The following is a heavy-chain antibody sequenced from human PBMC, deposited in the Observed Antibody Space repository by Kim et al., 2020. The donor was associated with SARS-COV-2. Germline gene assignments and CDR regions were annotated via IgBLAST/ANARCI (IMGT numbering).Heavy chain of an antibody. Sequence: SETLSLTCTVSGGSISSSSYYWGWIRQPPGKGREWIGSIYYSGNTYYNPSLKSRVTISVDTSKNQFSLKLSSVTAADTAVYTCARQSRSTMVRGVIGYFQPWGQGTLVTVSS. D-gene: IGHD3-10*01. V-gene: IGHV4-39*01. CDR2: IYYSGNT. J-gene: IGHJ1*01. CDR3: ARQSRSTMVRGVIGYFQP. CDR1: GGSISSSSYY.